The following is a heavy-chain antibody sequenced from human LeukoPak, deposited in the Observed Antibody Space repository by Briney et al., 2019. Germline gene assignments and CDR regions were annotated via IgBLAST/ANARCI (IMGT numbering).Heavy chain of an antibody. V-gene: IGHV3-30*18. D-gene: IGHD3-3*01. J-gene: IGHJ6*02. CDR2: IPYDGSNK. CDR1: GFTFSSYG. CDR3: AKDPRRITIFGVVRAYYYYGMDV. Sequence: PGGSLRLSCAASGFTFSSYGMHWVRQAPGKGLEWVAVIPYDGSNKYYADSVKGRFTISRDNSKNTLYLQMNSLRAEDTAVYYCAKDPRRITIFGVVRAYYYYGMDVWGQGTTVTVSS.